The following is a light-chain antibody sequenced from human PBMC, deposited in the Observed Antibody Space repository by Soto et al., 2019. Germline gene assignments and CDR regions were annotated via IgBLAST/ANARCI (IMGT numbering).Light chain of an antibody. V-gene: IGLV2-14*01. CDR3: SSYTRDNTWM. CDR2: EVN. CDR1: SSDIGAYKY. Sequence: QSALTQPASVSGSPGQPITIYCSGTSSDIGAYKYVSWYQQHPGKVPKLMIYEVNNRPSGVSDRFSGSKSGNTASLTISGLQAEDEADYYCSSYTRDNTWMFGGGTKVTVL. J-gene: IGLJ3*02.